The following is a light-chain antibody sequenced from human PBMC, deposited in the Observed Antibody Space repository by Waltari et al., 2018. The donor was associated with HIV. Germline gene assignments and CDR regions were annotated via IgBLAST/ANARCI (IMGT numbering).Light chain of an antibody. V-gene: IGLV2-23*02. Sequence: QSALTQPASVSGSPGQSITISCTGTSSDVGSYNLVSWYQQHPGKAPKLMIYEVSKRPSGFSNRFSGSKSGNTASLTISGLQAEDEADYDCCSYAGSSTLVFGGGTKLTVL. CDR3: CSYAGSSTLV. CDR1: SSDVGSYNL. J-gene: IGLJ3*02. CDR2: EVS.